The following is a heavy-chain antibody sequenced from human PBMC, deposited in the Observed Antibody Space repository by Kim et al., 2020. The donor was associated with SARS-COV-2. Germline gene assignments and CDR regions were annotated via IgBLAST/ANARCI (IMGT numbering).Heavy chain of an antibody. Sequence: QKFQGRVTFTRDTSASTAYMELSSLRSEDTAVYYCARDRHYDFWSGYYFDYWSQGTLVTVSS. CDR3: ARDRHYDFWSGYYFDY. J-gene: IGHJ4*02. D-gene: IGHD3-3*01. V-gene: IGHV1-3*01.